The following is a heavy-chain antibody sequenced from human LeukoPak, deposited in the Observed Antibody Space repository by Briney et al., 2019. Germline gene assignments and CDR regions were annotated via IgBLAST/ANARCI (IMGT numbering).Heavy chain of an antibody. CDR3: ARDLDY. J-gene: IGHJ4*02. V-gene: IGHV3-7*01. Sequence: GGSLRLSCAASKFTFSTYLMSWVRQAPGKGLEWVASIKQDGTEKYYVDSVKGRFTISRDNAKNSLYLQMNSLRAEDMGVYYCARDLDYWGQGTLVTVSS. CDR1: KFTFSTYL. CDR2: IKQDGTEK.